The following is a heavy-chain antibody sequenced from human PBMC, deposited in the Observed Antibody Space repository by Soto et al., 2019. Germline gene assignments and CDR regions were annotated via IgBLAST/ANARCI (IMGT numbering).Heavy chain of an antibody. Sequence: SETLSLTCSVSGDSITSWSHYWGWIRQPPGKGLEWLGFIYYSGNTYYNPSLESRVIISVDTLKNQFSLKLNSVTGADTAVYYCARRESHFFEHWCQGTPVTVSS. V-gene: IGHV4-39*01. CDR2: IYYSGNT. J-gene: IGHJ4*02. CDR3: ARRESHFFEH. CDR1: GDSITSWSHY.